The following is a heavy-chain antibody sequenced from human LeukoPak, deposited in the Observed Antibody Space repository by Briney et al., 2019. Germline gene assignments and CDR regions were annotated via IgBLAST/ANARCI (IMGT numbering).Heavy chain of an antibody. CDR3: ARYRGTQFGP. Sequence: SQTLSLTCAISGDSVSNNIAAWNWIRQSPSRGLEWLGRTYYRSKWYNDYAASVKSRITINPDTSKNQFSLQVNSGTPEDTAVYYCARYRGTQFGPWGQGTLVTVSS. CDR1: GDSVSNNIAA. D-gene: IGHD1-26*01. CDR2: TYYRSKWYN. V-gene: IGHV6-1*01. J-gene: IGHJ5*02.